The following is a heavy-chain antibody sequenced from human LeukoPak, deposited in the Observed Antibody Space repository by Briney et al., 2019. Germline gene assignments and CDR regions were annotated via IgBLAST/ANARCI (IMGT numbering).Heavy chain of an antibody. Sequence: GGSLRLSCAASGFTFSSYSMNWVRQAPGKGLEWVSSISRSSRHLYYADSVKGRYTISRDDAKTSVYLQMNSLRADETAVYYCVRDFDTVTTAYLQLWGQGTLVTVSS. J-gene: IGHJ1*01. V-gene: IGHV3-21*01. CDR1: GFTFSSYS. CDR2: ISRSSRHL. D-gene: IGHD4-17*01. CDR3: VRDFDTVTTAYLQL.